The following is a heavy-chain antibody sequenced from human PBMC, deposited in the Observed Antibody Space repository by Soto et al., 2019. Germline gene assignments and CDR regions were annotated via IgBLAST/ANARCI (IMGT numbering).Heavy chain of an antibody. V-gene: IGHV4-34*01. CDR1: GGSFSGYF. Sequence: QVQLQQWGAGLLKPSETMSLTCAVSGGSFSGYFWSWIRQPPGKGLEWIGEINHSGSTYYNPSLGSRVTVLVDTSRSQFSLKLRSVTAADTAVYFCTRGRGFGHFTPPFDYWGQGTRVTVSS. J-gene: IGHJ4*02. CDR3: TRGRGFGHFTPPFDY. D-gene: IGHD3-10*01. CDR2: INHSGST.